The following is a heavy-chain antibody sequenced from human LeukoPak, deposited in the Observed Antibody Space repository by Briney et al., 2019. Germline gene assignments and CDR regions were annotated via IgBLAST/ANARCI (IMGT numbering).Heavy chain of an antibody. CDR2: IWYDGSNK. Sequence: GGSLRLSCAASGFTFSSYGMHWVRQAPGKGLEWVAAIWYDGSNKYYADSVKGRFTISRDNSKNTLYLQMNSLRAEDTAVYYCARDDYYDSSGYYDYWGQGTLVTVSS. D-gene: IGHD3-22*01. J-gene: IGHJ4*02. CDR1: GFTFSSYG. CDR3: ARDDYYDSSGYYDY. V-gene: IGHV3-33*01.